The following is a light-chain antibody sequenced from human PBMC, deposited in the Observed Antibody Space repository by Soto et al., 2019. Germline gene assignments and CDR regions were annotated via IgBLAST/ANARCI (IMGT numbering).Light chain of an antibody. V-gene: IGLV1-40*01. CDR2: GNS. CDR1: SSNIGAGYD. CDR3: QSYDSSLSGYVV. Sequence: QTVVTQPPSVSGAPGQRVTISCTGSSSNIGAGYDVHWYQQLPGTAPKLLIYGNSNRPSGVPDRFSGSKSGTSASLAITGLQADDEADYYLQSYDSSLSGYVVFGGGTKL. J-gene: IGLJ2*01.